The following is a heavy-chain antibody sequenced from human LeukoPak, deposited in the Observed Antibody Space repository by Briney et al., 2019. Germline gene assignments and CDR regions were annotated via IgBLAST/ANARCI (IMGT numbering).Heavy chain of an antibody. J-gene: IGHJ6*02. CDR2: IYHSGST. CDR1: GGSISSSNW. CDR3: ARGGWNTIFGHYYYGMDV. D-gene: IGHD3-3*01. Sequence: PSGTLSLTYAVSGGSISSSNWWSWVRQPPGKGLEWIGEIYHSGSTNYNPSLKSRVTISVDKSKNQFSLKLSSVTAADTAVYYCARGGWNTIFGHYYYGMDVWGQGTTVTVSS. V-gene: IGHV4-4*02.